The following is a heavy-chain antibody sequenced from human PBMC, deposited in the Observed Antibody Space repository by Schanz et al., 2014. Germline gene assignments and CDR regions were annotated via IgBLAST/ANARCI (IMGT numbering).Heavy chain of an antibody. Sequence: VHLLESGGGLVEPGGSLRLSCATSGFSLDIFAVIWVRQAPGKGLEWVARINSVGSNTDYADSVTGRFTISRDNAKNTLYLQMNTLRAEDTAVYYCARKMKLGVYGGKGHDSLDIWGQGTMVTVSS. J-gene: IGHJ3*02. CDR2: INSVGSNT. CDR1: GFSLDIFA. CDR3: ARKMKLGVYGGKGHDSLDI. D-gene: IGHD4-17*01. V-gene: IGHV3-74*02.